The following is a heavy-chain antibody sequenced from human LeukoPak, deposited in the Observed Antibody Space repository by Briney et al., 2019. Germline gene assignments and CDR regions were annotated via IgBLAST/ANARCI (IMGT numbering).Heavy chain of an antibody. CDR2: IYHSGST. CDR3: ARVSRSRSSGWALLDY. D-gene: IGHD6-19*01. J-gene: IGHJ4*02. CDR1: GGSISSGGYS. Sequence: SQTLSLTCAVSGGSISSGGYSWSWIRQPPGKGLEWIGYIYHSGSTYYNPSLKSRVTISVDRSKNQFSLKLSSVTAADTAVYYCARVSRSRSSGWALLDYWGQGTLVTVSS. V-gene: IGHV4-30-2*01.